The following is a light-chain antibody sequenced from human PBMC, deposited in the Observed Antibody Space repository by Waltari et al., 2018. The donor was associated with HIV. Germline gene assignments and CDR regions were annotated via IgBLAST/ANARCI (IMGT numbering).Light chain of an antibody. J-gene: IGLJ2*01. CDR1: NIGYKS. CDR2: NDK. Sequence: SYELTQPLPVSVALGQTARINCGGKNIGYKSVHWYQQKTGQAPVLVIYNDKYRPSGIPERFSGSKSGNTATLTITGAQAGDEADYFCQVWDTTTVFGGGTNLTVL. CDR3: QVWDTTTV. V-gene: IGLV3-9*02.